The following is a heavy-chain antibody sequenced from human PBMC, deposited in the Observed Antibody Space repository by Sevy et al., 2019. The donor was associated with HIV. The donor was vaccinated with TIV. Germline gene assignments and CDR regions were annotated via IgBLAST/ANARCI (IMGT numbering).Heavy chain of an antibody. CDR3: ARPYFPIVVVPAALHYFDY. J-gene: IGHJ4*02. V-gene: IGHV1-2*02. Sequence: ASVKVSCKASGYTFTGYYMHWVRQAPGQGLEWMGWINPNSGGTNYAQKFQGRVTMTRDTSISKAYMELSRLRSDDTAVYYCARPYFPIVVVPAALHYFDYWGQGTLVTVSS. D-gene: IGHD2-2*01. CDR1: GYTFTGYY. CDR2: INPNSGGT.